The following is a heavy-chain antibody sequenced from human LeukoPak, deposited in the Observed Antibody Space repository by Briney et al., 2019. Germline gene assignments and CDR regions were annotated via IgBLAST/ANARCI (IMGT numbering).Heavy chain of an antibody. CDR3: AKDEAPYGMDV. CDR1: GFTFSSYA. V-gene: IGHV3-23*01. J-gene: IGHJ6*02. Sequence: GGSLRLSCAASGFTFSSYAMSWVRQAPGKGLEWVSVISGSGGSTYYADSVKGRFTISRDNAKNSLYLRMNSLRAEDTALYYCAKDEAPYGMDVWGQGTTVTVSS. CDR2: ISGSGGST.